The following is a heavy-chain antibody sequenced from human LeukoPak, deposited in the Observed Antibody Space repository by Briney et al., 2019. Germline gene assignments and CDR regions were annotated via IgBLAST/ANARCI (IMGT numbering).Heavy chain of an antibody. CDR1: GFTFSSYE. CDR3: ARDST. J-gene: IGHJ5*02. V-gene: IGHV3-48*03. CDR2: ISSGSTI. D-gene: IGHD3-3*02. Sequence: GGSLRLSCAASGFTFSSYEMNWVRQAPGKGLEWVSYISSGSTIYYADSVKGRFTISRDNAKNSLYLQMNSLRAEDTAVYYCARDSTWGQGTLVTVSS.